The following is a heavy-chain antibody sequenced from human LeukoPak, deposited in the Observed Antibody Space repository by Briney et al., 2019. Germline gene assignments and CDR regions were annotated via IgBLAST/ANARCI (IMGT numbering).Heavy chain of an antibody. J-gene: IGHJ4*02. CDR1: GGSFSTYY. CDR2: INHSGST. D-gene: IGHD3-3*01. V-gene: IGHV4-34*01. CDR3: AREIRRSGLGSY. Sequence: SETLSLTCVVYGGSFSTYYWSWIRQPPGKGLEWIGDINHSGSTNYNPSLKSRLTISVDTSKNQFSLKLSSVTAADTAVYYCAREIRRSGLGSYWGQGTLVTVSS.